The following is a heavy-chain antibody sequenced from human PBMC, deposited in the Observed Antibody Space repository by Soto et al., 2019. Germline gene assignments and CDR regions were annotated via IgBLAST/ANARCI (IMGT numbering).Heavy chain of an antibody. CDR2: IYYSGTT. CDR1: GGSISSYY. J-gene: IGHJ4*02. D-gene: IGHD3-22*01. V-gene: IGHV4-59*13. Sequence: SETLSLTCKVSGGSISSYYWGWIRQPPGKGLEWIGYIYYSGTTNYNPSLKSRVTMSVDTSKNQFSLKLSSVTAADTAVYYCARNYDSSFEFDYWGQGTLVTVSS. CDR3: ARNYDSSFEFDY.